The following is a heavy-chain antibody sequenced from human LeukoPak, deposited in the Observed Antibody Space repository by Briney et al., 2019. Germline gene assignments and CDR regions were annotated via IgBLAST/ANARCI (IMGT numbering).Heavy chain of an antibody. D-gene: IGHD3-22*01. Sequence: GGSLRLSCAASGFTFSSYAMSWVRQAPGKGLEWVSAISGSGGSTYYADSVKGRFTISRDNSKNTLYLQMNSLRAEDTAVYYCAGGEVVVNTFDAFDIWGQGTMVTVSS. J-gene: IGHJ3*02. CDR3: AGGEVVVNTFDAFDI. CDR1: GFTFSSYA. V-gene: IGHV3-23*01. CDR2: ISGSGGST.